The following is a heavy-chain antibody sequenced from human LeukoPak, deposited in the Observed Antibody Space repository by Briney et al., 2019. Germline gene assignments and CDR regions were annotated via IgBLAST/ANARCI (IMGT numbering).Heavy chain of an antibody. CDR2: VSSSSSII. V-gene: IGHV3-48*02. CDR3: ARGSGSRDY. D-gene: IGHD1-26*01. CDR1: GFTFSTYA. Sequence: GGSLRLSCAASGFTFSTYAMSWVRRAPGKGLEWVSYVSSSSSIIYYADSVKGRFTISRDNAKNSLYLQMNSLRDEDTAVYYCARGSGSRDYWGQGTLVTVSS. J-gene: IGHJ4*02.